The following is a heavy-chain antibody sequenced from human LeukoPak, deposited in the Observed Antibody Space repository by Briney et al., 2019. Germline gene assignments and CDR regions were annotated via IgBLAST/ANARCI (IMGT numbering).Heavy chain of an antibody. Sequence: ASVKVSCKASGYTFTSYAMHWVRQAPGQRLEWMGWINAGNGNTKYSQKFQGRVTITRDTSASTAYMEPSSLRSEDTAVYYCARDISSGWYFDYWGQGTLVTVSS. J-gene: IGHJ4*02. CDR2: INAGNGNT. V-gene: IGHV1-3*01. CDR3: ARDISSGWYFDY. CDR1: GYTFTSYA. D-gene: IGHD6-19*01.